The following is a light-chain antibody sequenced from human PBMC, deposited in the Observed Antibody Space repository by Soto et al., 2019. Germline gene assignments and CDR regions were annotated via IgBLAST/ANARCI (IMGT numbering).Light chain of an antibody. CDR2: GAS. CDR1: QSVSSSF. CDR3: QQYGSSPPHT. J-gene: IGKJ2*01. V-gene: IGKV3-20*01. Sequence: EIVLTQSPGTLSLSPGERATLSCMASQSVSSSFIAWYQHKPGQAPRLLIYGASSRATCIPDRFSGSGSGTDFTLTISRLEPEDLAVYCWQQYGSSPPHTFGQGTKVEIK.